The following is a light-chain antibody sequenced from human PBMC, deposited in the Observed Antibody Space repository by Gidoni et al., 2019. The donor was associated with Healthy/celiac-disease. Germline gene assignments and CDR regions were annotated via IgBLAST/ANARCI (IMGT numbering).Light chain of an antibody. Sequence: EIVKTQSPATLSVSPGERATLSCRASQIVSSNFAWYQQKPGQAPRLLIYGASTRATGIPARFSGSGSGTEFTLTISSLQSEDFAVYYCQQYNNWPPLTFGGXTKVEIK. V-gene: IGKV3-15*01. CDR3: QQYNNWPPLT. J-gene: IGKJ4*01. CDR1: QIVSSN. CDR2: GAS.